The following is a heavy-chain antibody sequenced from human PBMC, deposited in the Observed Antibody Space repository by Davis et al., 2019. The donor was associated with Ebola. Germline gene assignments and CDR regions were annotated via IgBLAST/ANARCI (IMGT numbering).Heavy chain of an antibody. D-gene: IGHD3-3*01. CDR1: GFTFRNYA. Sequence: PGGSLRLSCAASGFTFRNYAMHWVRQAPGKGLEWVAVVSHSEREKFYADSVTGRFTISRDNSENTLCLQMNSRAADDTAVYYCARAVFHEVLDYWGQGTPVTVSS. J-gene: IGHJ4*02. CDR3: ARAVFHEVLDY. CDR2: VSHSEREK. V-gene: IGHV3-30*04.